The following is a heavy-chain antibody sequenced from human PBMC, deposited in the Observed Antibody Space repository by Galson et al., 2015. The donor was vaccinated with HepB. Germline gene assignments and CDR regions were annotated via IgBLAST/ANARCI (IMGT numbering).Heavy chain of an antibody. CDR1: GGSFSGYY. CDR2: INHSGST. D-gene: IGHD6-6*01. CDR3: ARGYSSSPLRGAFDI. V-gene: IGHV4-34*01. Sequence: SETLSLTCAVYGGSFSGYYWSWIRQPPGKGLEWIGEINHSGSTNYNPSLKSRVTISVDTSKNQFSLKLSSVTAADTAVYYCARGYSSSPLRGAFDIWGQGTMVTVSS. J-gene: IGHJ3*02.